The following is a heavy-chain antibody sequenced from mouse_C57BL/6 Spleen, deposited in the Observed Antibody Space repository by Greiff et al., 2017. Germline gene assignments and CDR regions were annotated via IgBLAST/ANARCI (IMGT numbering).Heavy chain of an antibody. D-gene: IGHD4-1*01. CDR1: GYTFTDYE. V-gene: IGHV1-15*01. J-gene: IGHJ3*01. CDR2: IDPETGGT. CDR3: TREKLGLLGWFAY. Sequence: VQLQQSGAELVRPGASVTLSCKASGYTFTDYEMHWVKQTPVHGLEWIGAIDPETGGTAYNQKFKGKAILTADKSSSTAYMELRSLTSEYSAGYYCTREKLGLLGWFAYWGQGTLVTVSA.